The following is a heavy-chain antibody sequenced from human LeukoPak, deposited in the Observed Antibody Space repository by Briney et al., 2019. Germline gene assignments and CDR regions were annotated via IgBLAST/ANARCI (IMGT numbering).Heavy chain of an antibody. D-gene: IGHD3-16*01. V-gene: IGHV3-74*01. CDR1: GFTFCGAW. Sequence: GGSLRLSCAASGFTFCGAWVLWVRQAPGRGRVGVSLTKSDGITTRYADSVKGRFTIDRDNAKNTVYLQMNSLRAEDTAVYYCAREFCALGYYYYGMDVWGQGTTVTVSS. J-gene: IGHJ6*02. CDR2: TKSDGITT. CDR3: AREFCALGYYYYGMDV.